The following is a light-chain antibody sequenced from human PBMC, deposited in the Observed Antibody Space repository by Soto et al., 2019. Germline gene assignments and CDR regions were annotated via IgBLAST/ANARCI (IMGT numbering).Light chain of an antibody. CDR1: SSDVGGYNY. Sequence: QSVLTQPPSASGSPGQSVTISCTGTSSDVGGYNYVSWYQQHPGKAPKLIIFDVTERPSGVPDRFSGSKSGNTASLTVSGLQAEDEADYYCCSYAGTNNIFGTGTTVTVL. J-gene: IGLJ1*01. V-gene: IGLV2-8*01. CDR3: CSYAGTNNI. CDR2: DVT.